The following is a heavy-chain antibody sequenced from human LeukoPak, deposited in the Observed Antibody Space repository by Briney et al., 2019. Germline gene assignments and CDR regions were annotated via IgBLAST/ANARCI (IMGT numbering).Heavy chain of an antibody. J-gene: IGHJ4*02. CDR2: TSGDGSRT. CDR3: ARPLGPSVDFDY. CDR1: GFTFSSNW. V-gene: IGHV3-74*01. D-gene: IGHD7-27*01. Sequence: PGGSLRLSCAASGFTFSSNWMHWVRQAPGKGLVWVSRTSGDGSRTDYADSVKGRFTISRDNRKNTLYLQMNSLRAEDTAVYYCARPLGPSVDFDYWGQGTLVTVSS.